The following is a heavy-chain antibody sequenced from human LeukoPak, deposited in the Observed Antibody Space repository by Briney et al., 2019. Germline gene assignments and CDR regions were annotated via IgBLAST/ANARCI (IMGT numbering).Heavy chain of an antibody. Sequence: SETLSLTCAVYGGSFSGYYWSWIRQPPGKGLEWIGEINHSGSTNYNPSLKSRVTISVDTSKNQFSLKLSSVTAADTAVYYCARAPGSEWFDPWGQGTLVTVSS. CDR2: INHSGST. CDR1: GGSFSGYY. CDR3: ARAPGSEWFDP. J-gene: IGHJ5*02. D-gene: IGHD1-14*01. V-gene: IGHV4-34*01.